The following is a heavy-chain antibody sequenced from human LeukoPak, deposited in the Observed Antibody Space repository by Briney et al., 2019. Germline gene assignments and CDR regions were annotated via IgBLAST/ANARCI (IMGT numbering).Heavy chain of an antibody. CDR3: AREGDSYGTFDY. D-gene: IGHD5-18*01. V-gene: IGHV3-21*01. Sequence: GGSLRLSCAASGFTFSSYSMNWVRQAPGKGLEWVSSISSSSSYIYYADSVKGRFTISRDNAKNSLYLQMNSLRAEDTAVYYCAREGDSYGTFDYWGQGTLVTVSS. CDR2: ISSSSSYI. J-gene: IGHJ4*02. CDR1: GFTFSSYS.